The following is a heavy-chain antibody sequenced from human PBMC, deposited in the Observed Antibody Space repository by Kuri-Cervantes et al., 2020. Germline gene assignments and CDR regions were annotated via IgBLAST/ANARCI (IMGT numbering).Heavy chain of an antibody. Sequence: GESLKISCAASGFTFSDYYMSWIRQAPGKGLDWVSRIHPDGTTTTYADSVRGRFTISRDNAKNTLFLQMDSLRVEDMAVYYCVKDKTGAEDYWGHGTLVTVSS. J-gene: IGHJ4*01. CDR2: IHPDGTTT. D-gene: IGHD1-1*01. CDR3: VKDKTGAEDY. CDR1: GFTFSDYY. V-gene: IGHV3-74*01.